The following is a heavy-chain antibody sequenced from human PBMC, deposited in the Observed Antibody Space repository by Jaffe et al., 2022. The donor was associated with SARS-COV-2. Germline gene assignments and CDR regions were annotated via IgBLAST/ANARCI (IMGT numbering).Heavy chain of an antibody. J-gene: IGHJ6*03. CDR3: AKDLRRQRYYYYMDV. Sequence: EVQLVESGGGLVQPGRSLRLSCAASGFTFDDYAMHWVRQAPGKGLEWVSGISWNSGSIGYADSVKGRFTISRDNAKNSLYLQMNSLRAEDTALYYCAKDLRRQRYYYYMDVWGKGTTVTVSS. CDR1: GFTFDDYA. V-gene: IGHV3-9*01. CDR2: ISWNSGSI.